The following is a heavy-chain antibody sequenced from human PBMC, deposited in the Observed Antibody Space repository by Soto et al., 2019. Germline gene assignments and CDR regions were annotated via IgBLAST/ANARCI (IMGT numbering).Heavy chain of an antibody. D-gene: IGHD3-10*01. CDR3: ARDHMVRGVISNWFDP. V-gene: IGHV3-33*01. J-gene: IGHJ5*02. Sequence: QVQLVESGGGVVQPGRSLRLSCAASGFTFSSYGMHWVRQAPGKGLEWVAVIWYDGSNKYYADSVKGRFTISRDNSKNTLYLQMNSLRAEDTAVYYCARDHMVRGVISNWFDPWGQGTLVTVSS. CDR2: IWYDGSNK. CDR1: GFTFSSYG.